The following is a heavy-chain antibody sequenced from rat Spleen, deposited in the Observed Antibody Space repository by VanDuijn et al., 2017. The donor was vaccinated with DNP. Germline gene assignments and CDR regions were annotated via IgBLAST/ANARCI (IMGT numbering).Heavy chain of an antibody. D-gene: IGHD4-3*01. Sequence: EVKLVESGGGLVQPGRSMKLSCAASGFNFNEYWMGWVRQAPGKGLEWIAEINKDSRTIKYTPSLKDKLTISRDNAQNTLYLQMSRLGSEDTAIYYCVRERFGVDYWGQGVMVTVSS. V-gene: IGHV4-2*01. J-gene: IGHJ2*01. CDR3: VRERFGVDY. CDR2: INKDSRTI. CDR1: GFNFNEYW.